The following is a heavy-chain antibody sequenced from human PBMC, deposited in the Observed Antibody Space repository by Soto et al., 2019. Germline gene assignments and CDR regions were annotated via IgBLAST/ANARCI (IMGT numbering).Heavy chain of an antibody. CDR1: GFTFSDYY. Sequence: QVQLVESGGGLVKPGGSLRLSCAASGFTFSDYYMNWFRQAPGKGLEWVSDISSSSSYTNYADSVKGRFTISRDNAKNSXXLQMNSLRAEDTAVYYCARDGAPTARHYYYYGMDVWGQGTTVTVSS. D-gene: IGHD2-21*02. CDR2: ISSSSSYT. CDR3: ARDGAPTARHYYYYGMDV. J-gene: IGHJ6*02. V-gene: IGHV3-11*05.